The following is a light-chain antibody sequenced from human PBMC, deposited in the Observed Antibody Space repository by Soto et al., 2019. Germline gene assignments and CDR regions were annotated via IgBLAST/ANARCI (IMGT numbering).Light chain of an antibody. Sequence: DIQMTQSPSTLSASVGDRVTITCRASQSINSWLAWYQQKPGKAPNLLIYKASTLESGVPARFSGSGSGTEFTLTISSLQPDDFETYYCQQYDTYWTFGKGSKVEI. V-gene: IGKV1-5*03. J-gene: IGKJ1*01. CDR1: QSINSW. CDR3: QQYDTYWT. CDR2: KAS.